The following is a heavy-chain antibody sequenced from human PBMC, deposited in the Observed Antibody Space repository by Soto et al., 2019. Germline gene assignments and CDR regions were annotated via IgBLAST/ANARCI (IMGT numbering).Heavy chain of an antibody. CDR1: GGTFSSYA. Sequence: QVQLVQSGAEVKKPGSSVKVSCKASGGTFSSYAISWVRQAPGQGLEWMGGIIPIFGTANYAQRFQGRVTITADESTSTAYMELSSLRSEDTAVYYCARFKQQLPGRDWYFDLWGRGTLVTVSS. CDR2: IIPIFGTA. J-gene: IGHJ2*01. CDR3: ARFKQQLPGRDWYFDL. D-gene: IGHD6-13*01. V-gene: IGHV1-69*01.